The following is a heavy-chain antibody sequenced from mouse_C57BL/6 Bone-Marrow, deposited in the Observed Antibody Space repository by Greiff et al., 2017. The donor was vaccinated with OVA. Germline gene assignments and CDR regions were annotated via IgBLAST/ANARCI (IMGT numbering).Heavy chain of an antibody. D-gene: IGHD2-1*01. V-gene: IGHV1-4*01. CDR2: INPSSGYP. J-gene: IGHJ2*01. CDR3: ARVYYGNYVVLDY. Sequence: QVQLQQSGAELARPGASVKMSCKASGYTFTSYTMHWVKQRPGQGLEWIGYINPSSGYPKYNQKFKDKATLPTDKSSSTAYMQLSSLTSEDSAVDYCARVYYGNYVVLDYWGQGTTLTVSS. CDR1: GYTFTSYT.